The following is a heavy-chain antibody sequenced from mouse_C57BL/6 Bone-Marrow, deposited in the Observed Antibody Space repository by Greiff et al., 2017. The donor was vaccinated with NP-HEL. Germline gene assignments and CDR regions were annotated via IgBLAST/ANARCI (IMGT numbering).Heavy chain of an antibody. CDR1: GYTFTSYW. J-gene: IGHJ1*03. D-gene: IGHD2-12*01. CDR2: IHPNSGST. V-gene: IGHV1-64*01. Sequence: QVHVKQPGAELVKPGASVKLSCKASGYTFTSYWMHWVKQRPGQGLVWIGMIHPNSGSTNYNEKFKSKATLTVDKSSSTAYMQLSSLTSEDSAVYYCARGGRRGRYYGVWGTGTTVTV. CDR3: ARGGRRGRYYGV.